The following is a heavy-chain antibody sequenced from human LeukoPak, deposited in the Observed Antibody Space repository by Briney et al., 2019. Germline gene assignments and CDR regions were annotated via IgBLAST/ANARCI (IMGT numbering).Heavy chain of an antibody. V-gene: IGHV3-73*01. D-gene: IGHD3-10*01. J-gene: IGHJ4*02. CDR2: IRSTANGYAT. Sequence: GGSLRLSCAASGLTFSGSALHWVRQASGKGLEWVGRIRSTANGYATAYAASVKGRFTISRDDSKNTAYLQMDSLKTEDTAVYYCTGNYYGSGSYADFDYWGQGTLVTVSS. CDR3: TGNYYGSGSYADFDY. CDR1: GLTFSGSA.